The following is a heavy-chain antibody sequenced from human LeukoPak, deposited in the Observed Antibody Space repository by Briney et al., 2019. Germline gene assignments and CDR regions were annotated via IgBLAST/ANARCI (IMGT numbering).Heavy chain of an antibody. J-gene: IGHJ4*02. Sequence: MTGGSLRLSCAASGFTFSSYSMNWVRQAPGKGLEWVSSISSSSSYIYYADSVKGRFTISRDNAKNSLYLQMNSLRAEDTAVYYCAKDHGSLGSQLNWGQGTLVIVSS. CDR3: AKDHGSLGSQLN. V-gene: IGHV3-21*04. CDR1: GFTFSSYS. D-gene: IGHD3-10*01. CDR2: ISSSSSYI.